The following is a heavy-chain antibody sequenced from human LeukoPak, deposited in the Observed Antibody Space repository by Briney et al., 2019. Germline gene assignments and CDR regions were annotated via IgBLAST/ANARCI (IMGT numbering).Heavy chain of an antibody. CDR1: GGTFSSYA. J-gene: IGHJ4*02. V-gene: IGHV1-69*05. CDR3: ARSRKELVREYYFDY. Sequence: ASVKVSCKASGGTFSSYAISWVRQAPGQGLEWMGGIIPIFGTANYAQKFQGRVTITTDESTSTAYMELSSLRSEDTAVYYCARSRKELVREYYFDYWGQGTLVTVSS. D-gene: IGHD6-6*01. CDR2: IIPIFGTA.